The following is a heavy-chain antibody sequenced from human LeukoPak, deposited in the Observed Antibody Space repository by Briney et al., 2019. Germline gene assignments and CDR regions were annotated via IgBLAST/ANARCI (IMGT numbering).Heavy chain of an antibody. V-gene: IGHV1-46*01. J-gene: IGHJ4*02. Sequence: ASVKVSCKASGYTFTSYYMHWVRQAPGQGLEWMGIINPSGGSTSYAQKFQGRVTITRDTSANTAYMELSSLRSEDTAVYYCARRDRRHFDYWGQGTLVTVSS. CDR1: GYTFTSYY. D-gene: IGHD3-22*01. CDR3: ARRDRRHFDY. CDR2: INPSGGST.